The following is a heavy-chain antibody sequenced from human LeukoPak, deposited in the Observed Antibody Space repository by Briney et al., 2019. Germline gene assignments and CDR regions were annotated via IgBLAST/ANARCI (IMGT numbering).Heavy chain of an antibody. CDR2: ISGSAGDT. CDR3: VGCSGGTCTGNWLDP. V-gene: IGHV3-23*01. D-gene: IGHD2-15*01. CDR1: GFTFSTYS. J-gene: IGHJ5*02. Sequence: GGSLRLPCAASGFTFSTYSMSWVRQAPGKGLGWVSGISGSAGDTFYAGSVKGRFTISRDNSKDTLYLQMNSLRVEDTAVYHCVGCSGGTCTGNWLDPWGQGTLVTVSS.